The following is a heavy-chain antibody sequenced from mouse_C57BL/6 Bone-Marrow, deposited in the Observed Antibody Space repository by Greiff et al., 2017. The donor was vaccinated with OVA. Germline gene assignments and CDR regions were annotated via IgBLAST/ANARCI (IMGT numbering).Heavy chain of an antibody. CDR1: GYTFTDYY. Sequence: VQLQQSGAELVRPGASVKLSCKASGYTFTDYYINWVKQRPGQGLEWIARIYPGSGNTYYNEKFKGKATLTAEKSSSTAYMQLSSLTSEDSAVYCCARCDYDVAMDYWGQGTSVTVSS. J-gene: IGHJ4*01. CDR2: IYPGSGNT. D-gene: IGHD2-4*01. V-gene: IGHV1-76*01. CDR3: ARCDYDVAMDY.